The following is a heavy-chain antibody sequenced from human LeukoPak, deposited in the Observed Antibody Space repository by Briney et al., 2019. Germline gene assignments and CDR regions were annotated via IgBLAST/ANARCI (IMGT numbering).Heavy chain of an antibody. V-gene: IGHV3-23*01. CDR2: ISGGGRST. Sequence: GGSLRLSCAASGFTFSTYALSWVRQAPGKGLEWVSVISGGGRSTDFVDSVKGRFTISRDNSKNTLSLQMNSLRAEDTAVYYCTRNPDSAGSLYFDYWGQGILVSASS. D-gene: IGHD3-16*02. CDR3: TRNPDSAGSLYFDY. J-gene: IGHJ4*02. CDR1: GFTFSTYA.